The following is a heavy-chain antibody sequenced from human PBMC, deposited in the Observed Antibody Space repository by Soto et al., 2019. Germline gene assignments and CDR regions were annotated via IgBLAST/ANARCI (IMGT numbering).Heavy chain of an antibody. CDR2: IFSNDDK. J-gene: IGHJ5*02. CDR1: GLSLTNGRLG. V-gene: IGHV2-26*01. D-gene: IGHD2-2*01. Sequence: SGPTLVNPTATLTLTCTVSGLSLTNGRLGVSWIRQPPGKALEWLAHIFSNDDKSYSTSLKSRLTISKDISRSQVVLTMTNMDPVDSATYYCALIKDCSRTDCYLASFDPWGQGTLVTVSS. CDR3: ALIKDCSRTDCYLASFDP.